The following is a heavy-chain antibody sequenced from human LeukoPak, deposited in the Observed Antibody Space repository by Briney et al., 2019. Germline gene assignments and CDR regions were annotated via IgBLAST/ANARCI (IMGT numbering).Heavy chain of an antibody. CDR2: ISSSGSTI. V-gene: IGHV3-48*03. D-gene: IGHD5-12*01. J-gene: IGHJ4*02. CDR1: GFTFSSYE. Sequence: GGSLRLSCAASGFTFSSYEMNWVRQAPGKGLEWVSYISSSGSTIYYADSVKGRFTISRDNAKNSLYLQMNSLRAEDTAVYYCAREAFGHYSSGDDDYWGQGTLVTVSS. CDR3: AREAFGHYSSGDDDY.